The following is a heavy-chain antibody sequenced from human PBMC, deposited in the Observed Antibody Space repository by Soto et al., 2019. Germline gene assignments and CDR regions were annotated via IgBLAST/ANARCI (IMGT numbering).Heavy chain of an antibody. D-gene: IGHD6-13*01. CDR3: AREGIAAADFDC. CDR2: IKQDGSEK. CDR1: GFTFSSYW. Sequence: GGSLRLSCAASGFTFSSYWMSCVRPPPGKGLEWVANIKQDGSEKYYVASVQGRFPISRDNAKNSLYLQMNSLRAVDTAGDYCAREGIAAADFDCWGRGSLGAVAS. J-gene: IGHJ4*02. V-gene: IGHV3-7*01.